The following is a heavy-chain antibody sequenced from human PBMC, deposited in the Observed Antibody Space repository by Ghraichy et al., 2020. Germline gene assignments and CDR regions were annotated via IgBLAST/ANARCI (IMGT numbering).Heavy chain of an antibody. CDR1: GYTFTSYG. Sequence: ASVKVSCKASGYTFTSYGISWVRQAPGQGLEWMGWISAYNGNTNYAQKLQGRVTMTTDTSTSTAYMELRSLRSDDTAVYYCARVVESRRITMILGPYAFDIWGQGTMVTVSS. CDR3: ARVVESRRITMILGPYAFDI. V-gene: IGHV1-18*04. D-gene: IGHD3-22*01. J-gene: IGHJ3*02. CDR2: ISAYNGNT.